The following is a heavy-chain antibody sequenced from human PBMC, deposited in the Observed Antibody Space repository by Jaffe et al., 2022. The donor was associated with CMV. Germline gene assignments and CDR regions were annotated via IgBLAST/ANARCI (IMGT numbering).Heavy chain of an antibody. V-gene: IGHV4-34*01. J-gene: IGHJ4*02. D-gene: IGHD3-3*01. CDR3: ARATIFGVVIISVRSLYFDY. CDR1: GGSFSGYY. CDR2: INHSGST. Sequence: QVQLQQWGAGLLKPSETLSLTCAVYGGSFSGYYWSWIRQPPGKGLEWIGEINHSGSTNYNPSLKSRVTISVDTSKNQFSLKLSSVTAADTAVYYCARATIFGVVIISVRSLYFDYWGQGTLVTVSS.